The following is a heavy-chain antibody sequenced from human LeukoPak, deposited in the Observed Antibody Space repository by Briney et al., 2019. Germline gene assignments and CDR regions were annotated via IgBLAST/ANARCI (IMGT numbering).Heavy chain of an antibody. D-gene: IGHD5-12*01. CDR3: ANVAKGRYFFYYMDV. CDR2: MSSDNGNT. CDR1: GHSINTFG. Sequence: ASVKVSCKTSGHSINTFGITWVRQAPGQGLEWIWGMSSDNGNTNYADKFQGRVTITRDTSRTTAYMELRSLRSDDTAVYFCANVAKGRYFFYYMDVWGAGTTVTVSS. J-gene: IGHJ6*03. V-gene: IGHV1-18*01.